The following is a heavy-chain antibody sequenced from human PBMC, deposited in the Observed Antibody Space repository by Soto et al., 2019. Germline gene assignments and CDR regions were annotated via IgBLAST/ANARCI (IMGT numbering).Heavy chain of an antibody. CDR3: ARIRGFDSSDFIDY. J-gene: IGHJ4*02. V-gene: IGHV3-30-3*01. CDR1: GFTFSSYA. CDR2: ISYDGSNK. D-gene: IGHD3-22*01. Sequence: GGSLRLSCAASGFTFSSYAMHWVRQAPGKGLEWVAVISYDGSNKYYADSVKGRFTISRDNSKNTLYLQMNSLRAEDTAVYYCARIRGFDSSDFIDYWGQGTLVTVSS.